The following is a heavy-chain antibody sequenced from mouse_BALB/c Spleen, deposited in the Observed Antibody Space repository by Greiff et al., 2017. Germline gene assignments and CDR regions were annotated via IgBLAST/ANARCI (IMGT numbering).Heavy chain of an antibody. Sequence: EVQRVESGGGLVQPGGSLKLSCAASGFTFSSYTMSWVRQTPEKRLEWVAYISNGGGSTYYPDTVKGRFTISRDNAKNTLYLQMSSLKSEDTAMYYCARHGGNHVDYWGQGTTLTVSS. J-gene: IGHJ2*01. CDR3: ARHGGNHVDY. CDR2: ISNGGGST. D-gene: IGHD2-1*01. CDR1: GFTFSSYT. V-gene: IGHV5-12-2*01.